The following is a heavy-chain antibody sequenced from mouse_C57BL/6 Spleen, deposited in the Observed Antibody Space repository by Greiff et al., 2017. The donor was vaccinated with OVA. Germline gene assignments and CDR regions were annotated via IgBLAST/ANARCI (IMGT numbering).Heavy chain of an antibody. CDR2: ISSGGSST. Sequence: EVQLQESGGDLVKPGGSLKLSCAASGFTFSSYGMSWVRQTPDKRLEWVATISSGGSSTYYPARVKGRFTISRENAKNTLYLQMSRLKSEDTAMYYGARQPSHLEGNAMDYWGQGTSVTVSS. V-gene: IGHV5-6*01. CDR3: ARQPSHLEGNAMDY. J-gene: IGHJ4*01. D-gene: IGHD6-1*01. CDR1: GFTFSSYG.